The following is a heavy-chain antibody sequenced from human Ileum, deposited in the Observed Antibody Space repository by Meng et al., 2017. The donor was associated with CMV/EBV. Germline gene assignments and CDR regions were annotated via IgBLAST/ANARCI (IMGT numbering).Heavy chain of an antibody. D-gene: IGHD2-15*01. V-gene: IGHV3-30-3*01. Sequence: ASGFTFSSYDMHWVRQAPGKWLEWVAVTSKEEGIKLYADTVKGRFTISRDNSKNTLYLQMNSLRVEDTAVYYCARDIVLGAPDYFDHWGQGTLVTVSS. CDR1: GFTFSSYD. CDR3: ARDIVLGAPDYFDH. J-gene: IGHJ4*02. CDR2: TSKEEGIK.